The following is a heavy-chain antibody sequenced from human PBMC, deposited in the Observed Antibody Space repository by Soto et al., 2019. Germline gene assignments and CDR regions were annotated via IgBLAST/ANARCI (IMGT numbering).Heavy chain of an antibody. V-gene: IGHV3-23*01. CDR2: ISGSGGST. D-gene: IGHD3-9*01. J-gene: IGHJ4*02. Sequence: GGSLRLSCAASGFTFSSYAMSWVRQAPGKGLEWVSAISGSGGSTYYADSVKGRFTISRDNSKNTLYLQMNSLRAEDTAVYYCAKVGHYDILTGYYKPFDYWGQGTLVTVSS. CDR3: AKVGHYDILTGYYKPFDY. CDR1: GFTFSSYA.